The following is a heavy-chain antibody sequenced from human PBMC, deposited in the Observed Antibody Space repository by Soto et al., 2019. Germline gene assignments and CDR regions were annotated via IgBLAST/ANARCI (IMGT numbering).Heavy chain of an antibody. CDR1: GYTFSKYS. CDR2: FNGGNGYT. D-gene: IGHD6-13*01. Sequence: QVQLVQSGAEVKMPGASVKVSCKASGYTFSKYSIHWVRQAPGHSLEWMGWFNGGNGYTEYSQKFQDRVTITRDTSXXTDYMELSSLRSEDTAVYYCARAPVYSTSWHYFDYWGQGTLVTVSS. J-gene: IGHJ4*02. CDR3: ARAPVYSTSWHYFDY. V-gene: IGHV1-3*01.